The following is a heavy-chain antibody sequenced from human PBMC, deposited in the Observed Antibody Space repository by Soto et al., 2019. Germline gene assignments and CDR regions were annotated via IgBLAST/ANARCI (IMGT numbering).Heavy chain of an antibody. J-gene: IGHJ4*02. CDR1: GFTFSSYG. V-gene: IGHV3-30*18. CDR2: ISYDGSNK. Sequence: GGSLRLSCAASGFTFSSYGMHWVRQAPGKGLEWVAVISYDGSNKYYADSVKGRFTISRDNSKNTLYLQMNSLRAEDTAVYYCAKDWGIAVAGTLILDYWGQGTLVTVSS. D-gene: IGHD6-19*01. CDR3: AKDWGIAVAGTLILDY.